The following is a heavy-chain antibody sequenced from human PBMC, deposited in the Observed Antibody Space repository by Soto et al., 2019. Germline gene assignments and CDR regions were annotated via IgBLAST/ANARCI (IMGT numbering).Heavy chain of an antibody. CDR2: IYYSGST. CDR3: AKSRYNNINYSYALDF. CDR1: GASLSSPTYY. V-gene: IGHV4-61*01. J-gene: IGHJ6*02. D-gene: IGHD3-9*01. Sequence: ASEDLSLTCTVSGASLSSPTYYGNWIRQPQGKPLEWIGYIYYSGSTNYNPSLKSRVTISLDTSNDQFSLKLSSVTAADTAVYYCAKSRYNNINYSYALDFWGPATTVTVSS.